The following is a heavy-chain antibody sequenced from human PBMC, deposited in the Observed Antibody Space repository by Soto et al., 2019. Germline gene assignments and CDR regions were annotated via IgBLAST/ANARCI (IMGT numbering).Heavy chain of an antibody. D-gene: IGHD4-17*01. V-gene: IGHV3-30*18. J-gene: IGHJ3*02. CDR1: GFTCSSYV. CDR2: ISYDGSHK. Sequence: QVQLVESGGGVVQPGRSLRLACAASGFTCSSYVMHWVRQAPGKGLEWVAVISYDGSHKYYADSVKVRFTISRDNSKNTLYMKMNSLRAEDTAVYYCAKDYGDLTSPDPFDIWCQGTMVTVYS. CDR3: AKDYGDLTSPDPFDI.